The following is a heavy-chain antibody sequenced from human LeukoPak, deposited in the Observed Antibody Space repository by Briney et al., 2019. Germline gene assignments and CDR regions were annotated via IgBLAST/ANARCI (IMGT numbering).Heavy chain of an antibody. Sequence: PGGSLRLSCAAAGFTFDNYAISWVRQAPGKWLEWVSVMSGSGNSAYYADSVEGRFTISRDSSKNTLYLQMNSLRADDTAVYYCAKGVAYFDWLLGSWGQGTLVTVSS. CDR3: AKGVAYFDWLLGS. J-gene: IGHJ5*02. CDR2: MSGSGNSA. V-gene: IGHV3-23*01. D-gene: IGHD3-9*01. CDR1: GFTFDNYA.